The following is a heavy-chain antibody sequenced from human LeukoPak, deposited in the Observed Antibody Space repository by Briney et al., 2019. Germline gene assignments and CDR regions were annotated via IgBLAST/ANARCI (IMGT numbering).Heavy chain of an antibody. CDR2: ISSSGSTI. CDR1: GFTFRSYE. CDR3: ARVRVTVTTLDY. Sequence: LPGGSLRLSCAASGFTFRSYEMNWVRQAPGKGLEWVSYISSSGSTISYADSVKGRFTISRDNAKNSLYLQMNSLRAEDTAVYYCARVRVTVTTLDYWGQGALVTVSS. D-gene: IGHD4-17*01. V-gene: IGHV3-48*03. J-gene: IGHJ4*02.